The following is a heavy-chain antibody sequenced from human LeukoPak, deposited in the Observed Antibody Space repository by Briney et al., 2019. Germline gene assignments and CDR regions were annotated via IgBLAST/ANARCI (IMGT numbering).Heavy chain of an antibody. V-gene: IGHV3-7*01. CDR2: IKQDGSEK. CDR1: GFTVSSNS. Sequence: PGGSLRLSCTVSGFTVSSNSMSWVRQAPGKGLEWVANIKQDGSEKYYVDSVKGRFTISRDNAKNSLYLQMNSLRAEDTAVYYCARVASYAFDIWGQGTMVTVSS. CDR3: ARVASYAFDI. D-gene: IGHD6-6*01. J-gene: IGHJ3*02.